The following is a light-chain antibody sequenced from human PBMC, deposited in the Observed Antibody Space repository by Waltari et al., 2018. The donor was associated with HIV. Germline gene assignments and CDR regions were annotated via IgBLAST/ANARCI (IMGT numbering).Light chain of an antibody. CDR3: QTYDSAPFT. CDR1: QGISNH. Sequence: DIQMTQSPPSLSASVRDRVTITCRASQGISNHLPWYQQKPGKLPKLLIYAASTLQSGVPSRFSGSGSGTDFTLTISRLQPEDVATYYCQTYDSAPFTFGPGTKVDIK. J-gene: IGKJ3*01. CDR2: AAS. V-gene: IGKV1-27*01.